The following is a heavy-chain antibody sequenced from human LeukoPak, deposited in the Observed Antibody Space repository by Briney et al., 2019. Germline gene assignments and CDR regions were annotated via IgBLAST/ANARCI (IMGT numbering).Heavy chain of an antibody. CDR1: GYTFTSYG. V-gene: IGHV1-18*01. Sequence: GASVKVSCKASGYTFTSYGISWVRQAPGQGLEWMGWISTYNGYTNYAQNLQGRVTMSTDTSTSTAYMELRSLRSGDTAVYYCARVQPHRIHYDNSDYPTHNDYWGQGTLVTVSS. CDR3: ARVQPHRIHYDNSDYPTHNDY. D-gene: IGHD3-22*01. J-gene: IGHJ4*02. CDR2: ISTYNGYT.